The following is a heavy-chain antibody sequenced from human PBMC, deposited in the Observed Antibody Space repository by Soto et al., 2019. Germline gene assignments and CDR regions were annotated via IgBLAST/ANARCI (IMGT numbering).Heavy chain of an antibody. V-gene: IGHV3-23*01. CDR1: GFTFSSYA. Sequence: GGSLRLSCAASGFTFSSYAMSWVRQAPGKGLEWVSAISGSGGSTYYADSVKGRFTISRDNSKNTLYLQMNSLRAEDTAVYYCAKGVAIYYYYGMDVWGQGTTVTVSS. CDR2: ISGSGGST. J-gene: IGHJ6*02. D-gene: IGHD2-2*01. CDR3: AKGVAIYYYYGMDV.